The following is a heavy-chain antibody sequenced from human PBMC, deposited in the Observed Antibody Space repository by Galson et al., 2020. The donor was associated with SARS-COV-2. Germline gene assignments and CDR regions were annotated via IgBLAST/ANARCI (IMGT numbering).Heavy chain of an antibody. J-gene: IGHJ6*02. CDR1: GGSFSGYY. Sequence: SQTLSLTCAVYGGSFSGYYWSWIRQPPGKVLEWIGEINHSGSTNYNPSLKSRVTISVDTSKNQFSLKLSSVTAADTAVYYCARASIAARSIADYYYYGMDVWGQGTTVTVSS. V-gene: IGHV4-34*01. D-gene: IGHD6-6*01. CDR2: INHSGST. CDR3: ARASIAARSIADYYYYGMDV.